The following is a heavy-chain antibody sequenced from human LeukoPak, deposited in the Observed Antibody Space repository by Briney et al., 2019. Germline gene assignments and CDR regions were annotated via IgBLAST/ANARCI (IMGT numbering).Heavy chain of an antibody. J-gene: IGHJ3*02. CDR2: ISGSGGST. V-gene: IGHV3-23*01. Sequence: GGSLRLSCAASGFTFSSYAMSWVRQAPGKGLEWVSAISGSGGSTYYADSVKGRFTIARDNSKNTLLLQMNSLTADDTASYYCAKVRHCDILTGYPGAFDMWGQGTMVTVSS. CDR1: GFTFSSYA. D-gene: IGHD3-9*01. CDR3: AKVRHCDILTGYPGAFDM.